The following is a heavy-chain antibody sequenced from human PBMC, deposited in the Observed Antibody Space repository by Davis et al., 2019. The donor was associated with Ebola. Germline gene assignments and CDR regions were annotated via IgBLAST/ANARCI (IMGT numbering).Heavy chain of an antibody. D-gene: IGHD3-3*02. Sequence: ESLKIPCAASGFTFSNARINRLRQAPGTGLEWVGRLQSKTGGGTTDYAAPVNGRFTISRDDSKNTLYLQMNSLKTEDTAVYYCTAEAGISFWGQGTLVTVSS. J-gene: IGHJ4*02. V-gene: IGHV3-15*01. CDR1: GFTFSNAR. CDR2: LQSKTGGGTT. CDR3: TAEAGISF.